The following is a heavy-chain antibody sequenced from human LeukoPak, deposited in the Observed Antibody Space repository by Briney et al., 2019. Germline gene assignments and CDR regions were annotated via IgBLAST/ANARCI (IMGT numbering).Heavy chain of an antibody. CDR3: ASGSLLLWFGEH. J-gene: IGHJ1*01. CDR1: GGSFSGYY. D-gene: IGHD3-10*01. Sequence: PSEALSLTCAVYGGSFSGYYWSWIRQPPGKGLEWIGEINHSGSTNYNPSLKSRVTISVDTSKNQFSLKLSSVTAADTAVYYCASGSLLLWFGEHWGQGTLVTVSS. CDR2: INHSGST. V-gene: IGHV4-34*01.